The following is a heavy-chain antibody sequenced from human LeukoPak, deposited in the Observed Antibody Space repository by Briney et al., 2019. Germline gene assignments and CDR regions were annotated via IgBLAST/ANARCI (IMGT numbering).Heavy chain of an antibody. D-gene: IGHD3/OR15-3a*01. V-gene: IGHV1-2*02. CDR1: GYTFTGYY. CDR3: AQFGTGQYYFDY. CDR2: INPNSGGA. J-gene: IGHJ4*02. Sequence: ASVKVSCKASGYTFTGYYMHWVRQAPGQGLEWMGWINPNSGGANYAQKFQGRVTMTRDTSISTAYMELSRLRSDDTAVYYCAQFGTGQYYFDYWGQGTLVTVSS.